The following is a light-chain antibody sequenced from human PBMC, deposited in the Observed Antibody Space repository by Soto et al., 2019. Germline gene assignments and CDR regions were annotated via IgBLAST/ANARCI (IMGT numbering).Light chain of an antibody. V-gene: IGKV3-15*01. J-gene: IGKJ5*01. CDR3: QQYNNWPIT. Sequence: EVVMTQSPATLSVSPGEGATLSCRASQSVGSLVAWYQQKPGQAPRLLIYRVSTRATDIAARFTGSGSGTEFTLTISSLQTEDFAVYYCQQYNNWPITFGPGNDWRL. CDR1: QSVGSL. CDR2: RVS.